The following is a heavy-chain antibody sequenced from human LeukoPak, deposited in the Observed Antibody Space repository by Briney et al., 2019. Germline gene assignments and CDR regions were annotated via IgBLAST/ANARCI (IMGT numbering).Heavy chain of an antibody. CDR1: GGTVRRFG. Sequence: GASVKVSCKASGGTVRRFGISWVRQAPGQGLEWMGGIIPIFGTTNYAQTFQGRVTITADKSTSTAYMELNSLRAEDTAVYYCAREPLSWGYGQRNYFDYWGQGTLVTVSS. CDR2: IIPIFGTT. CDR3: AREPLSWGYGQRNYFDY. D-gene: IGHD5-18*01. V-gene: IGHV1-69*06. J-gene: IGHJ4*02.